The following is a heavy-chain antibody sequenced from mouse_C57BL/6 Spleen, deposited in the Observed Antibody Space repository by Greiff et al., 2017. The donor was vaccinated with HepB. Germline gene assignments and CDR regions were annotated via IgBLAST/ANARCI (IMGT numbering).Heavy chain of an antibody. V-gene: IGHV1-63*01. J-gene: IGHJ3*01. CDR2: IYPGGGYT. CDR3: ARFYDGYPFAY. D-gene: IGHD2-3*01. CDR1: GYTFTNYW. Sequence: VQLQQSGAELVRPGPSVKMSCKASGYTFTNYWIGWAKQRPGHGLEWIGDIYPGGGYTNYNEKFKGKATLTADKSSSTAYMQFSSLTSEDSAIYYCARFYDGYPFAYWGQGTLVTVSA.